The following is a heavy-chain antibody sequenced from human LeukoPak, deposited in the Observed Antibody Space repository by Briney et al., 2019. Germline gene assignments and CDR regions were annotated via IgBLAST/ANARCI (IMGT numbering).Heavy chain of an antibody. V-gene: IGHV4-34*01. Sequence: GSLRLSCSGSGLTLSTYAMHWIRQPPGKGLEWIGEINHSGSTNYNPSLKSRVTISVDTSKNQFSLKLSSVTAADTAVYYCARLYYYGSGSYADYWGQGTLVTVSS. CDR2: INHSGST. D-gene: IGHD3-10*01. CDR3: ARLYYYGSGSYADY. CDR1: GLTLSTYA. J-gene: IGHJ4*02.